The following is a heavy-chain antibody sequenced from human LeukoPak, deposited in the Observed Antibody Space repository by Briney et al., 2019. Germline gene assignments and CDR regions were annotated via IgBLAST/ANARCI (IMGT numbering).Heavy chain of an antibody. J-gene: IGHJ4*02. CDR3: ARRHTYGYGLDY. V-gene: IGHV3-48*03. CDR2: ISSSGSTI. D-gene: IGHD5-18*01. Sequence: GSLRLSCAASGFTFRTYEMNWVRQAPGKGLEWVSYISSSGSTIYYADSVKGRITISRDNAKNSLYLQMNSLRAEDTAVYYCARRHTYGYGLDYWGQGTLVTVSS. CDR1: GFTFRTYE.